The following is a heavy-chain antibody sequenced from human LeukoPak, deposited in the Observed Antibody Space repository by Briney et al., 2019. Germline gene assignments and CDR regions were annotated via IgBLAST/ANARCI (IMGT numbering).Heavy chain of an antibody. J-gene: IGHJ4*02. CDR3: ARDPTALWSGYQYLDY. CDR2: ISSSTI. D-gene: IGHD3-3*01. Sequence: GGSLRLSCAASGFTFSSYSMNWVRQAPGKGLEWVSYISSSTIYYADSVKGRFTISRDNAKNSLYLQMNSLRAEDTAVYYCARDPTALWSGYQYLDYWGQGTLVTVSS. V-gene: IGHV3-48*01. CDR1: GFTFSSYS.